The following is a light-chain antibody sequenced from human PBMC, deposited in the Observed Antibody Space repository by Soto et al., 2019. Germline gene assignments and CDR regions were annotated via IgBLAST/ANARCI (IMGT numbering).Light chain of an antibody. CDR1: QSIISY. Sequence: DIQMTQSPSSLPASVGDRVTITCRASQSIISYLNWYQQKPGEAPKLLIYAASSLQSGVPSRFSGSGSGTDFTLTISSLQPEDFATYYSQQSYSNPRTLGQGTKVEIK. CDR3: QQSYSNPRT. CDR2: AAS. V-gene: IGKV1-39*01. J-gene: IGKJ1*01.